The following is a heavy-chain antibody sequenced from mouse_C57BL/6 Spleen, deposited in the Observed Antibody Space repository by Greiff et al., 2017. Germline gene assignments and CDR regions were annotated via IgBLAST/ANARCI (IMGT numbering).Heavy chain of an antibody. CDR1: GFTFSDYG. Sequence: EVKLVESGGGLVKPGGSLKLSCAASGFTFSDYGMHWVRQAPEKGLEWVAYIRSGSSTIYYADTVKGRFTISRDNANNTLFLQMTSLRSEDTAMYYCARGYYYGSSRYWYFDVWGTGTTVTVSS. CDR3: ARGYYYGSSRYWYFDV. J-gene: IGHJ1*03. D-gene: IGHD1-1*01. CDR2: IRSGSSTI. V-gene: IGHV5-17*01.